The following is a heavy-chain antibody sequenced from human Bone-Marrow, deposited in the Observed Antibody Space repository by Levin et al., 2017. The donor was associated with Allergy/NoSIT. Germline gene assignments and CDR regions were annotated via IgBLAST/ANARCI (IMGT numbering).Heavy chain of an antibody. D-gene: IGHD3-9*01. CDR3: AKGPTLTDYYEWFDP. Sequence: GGSLRLSCAASGFSFRSYGMHWVRQAPGKGLEWVGLISYDGSFTFYGDSVKGRFTISRDNSNNTLFLQMDSLRAEDTAIYFCAKGPTLTDYYEWFDPWGQGTLVTVSS. J-gene: IGHJ5*02. CDR2: ISYDGSFT. V-gene: IGHV3-30*18. CDR1: GFSFRSYG.